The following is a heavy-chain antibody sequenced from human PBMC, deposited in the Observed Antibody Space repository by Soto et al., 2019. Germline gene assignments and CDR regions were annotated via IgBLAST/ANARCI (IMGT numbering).Heavy chain of an antibody. CDR1: GGTFSSSV. D-gene: IGHD3-22*01. J-gene: IGHJ3*02. CDR2: IIPIFGTA. CDR3: ARANGYYYDSSGYRLGDKDAFDI. Sequence: ASVKVSCKASGGTFSSSVISWVRQAPGQGLEWMGGIIPIFGTANYAQKFQGRVTITADKSTSTAYMELSSLRSEDTAVYYCARANGYYYDSSGYRLGDKDAFDIWGQGTMVTVSS. V-gene: IGHV1-69*06.